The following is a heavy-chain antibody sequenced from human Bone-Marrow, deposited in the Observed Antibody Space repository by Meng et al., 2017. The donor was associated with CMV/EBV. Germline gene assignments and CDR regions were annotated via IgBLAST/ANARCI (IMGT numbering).Heavy chain of an antibody. D-gene: IGHD2-2*01. J-gene: IGHJ4*02. V-gene: IGHV4-38-2*02. CDR2: IYHSGST. Sequence: GSLRLSCTVSGYSISSGYYWGWIRQPPGKGLEWIGSIYHSGSTYYNPSLKSRVTISVDTSKNQFSLKLSSVTAADTAVYYCARQHCSSTSCYDFDYWGQGTLVTVSS. CDR1: GYSISSGYY. CDR3: ARQHCSSTSCYDFDY.